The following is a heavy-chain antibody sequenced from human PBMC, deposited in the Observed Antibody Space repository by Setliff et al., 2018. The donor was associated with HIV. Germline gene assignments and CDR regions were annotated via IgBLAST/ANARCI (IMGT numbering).Heavy chain of an antibody. CDR1: GFTFTNAW. V-gene: IGHV3-15*07. J-gene: IGHJ1*01. CDR3: ASASGDYEPYQY. Sequence: PGGSLRLSCAASGFTFTNAWMNWVRQAPGKGLEWVGRIKSKTDGGSPQYAPQFRGRATITADESSRTAYMELTSLKSEDSAVYYCASASGDYEPYQYWGQGTLVTVSS. D-gene: IGHD4-17*01. CDR2: IKSKTDGGSP.